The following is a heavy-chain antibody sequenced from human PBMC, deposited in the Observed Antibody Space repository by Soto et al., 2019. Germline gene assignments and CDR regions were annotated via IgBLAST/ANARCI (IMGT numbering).Heavy chain of an antibody. D-gene: IGHD6-13*01. J-gene: IGHJ6*02. V-gene: IGHV3-30-3*01. CDR1: GFTVSTNY. CDR2: ISYDGSNK. CDR3: ARAREWIKFIAAAGYGMDV. Sequence: VQLVESGGSLIQPGGSLRLSCAASGFTVSTNYVSWVRQAPGKGLEWVAVISYDGSNKYYADSVKGRFTISRDNSKNTLYLQMNSLRAEDTAVYYCARAREWIKFIAAAGYGMDVWGQGTTVTVSS.